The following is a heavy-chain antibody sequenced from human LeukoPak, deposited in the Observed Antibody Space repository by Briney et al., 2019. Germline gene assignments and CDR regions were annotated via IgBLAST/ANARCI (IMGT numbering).Heavy chain of an antibody. Sequence: VASVKISCKASGYTFTSYDINWVRQATGQGLEWMGWMNPNSGNTGYAQKFQGRVTMTRNTSISTAYMELSSLRSEDTAVYYCAGGVYDSSVSDAFDIWGQGTMVTVSS. CDR1: GYTFTSYD. D-gene: IGHD3-22*01. V-gene: IGHV1-8*01. CDR3: AGGVYDSSVSDAFDI. J-gene: IGHJ3*02. CDR2: MNPNSGNT.